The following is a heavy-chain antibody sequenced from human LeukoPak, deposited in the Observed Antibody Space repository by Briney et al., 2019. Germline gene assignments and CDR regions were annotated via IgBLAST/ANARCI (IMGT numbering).Heavy chain of an antibody. J-gene: IGHJ5*02. V-gene: IGHV4-4*07. CDR1: GGSISSYY. Sequence: KPSETLSLTCTVSGGSISSYYWSWIRQPAGKGLEWIGRIYTSGGTNYNPSLKSRVTMSVDTSKNQFSLKLSSVTAADTAVYYCARERPYCSSTSCAAWFDPWGQGTLVTVSS. CDR3: ARERPYCSSTSCAAWFDP. CDR2: IYTSGGT. D-gene: IGHD2-2*01.